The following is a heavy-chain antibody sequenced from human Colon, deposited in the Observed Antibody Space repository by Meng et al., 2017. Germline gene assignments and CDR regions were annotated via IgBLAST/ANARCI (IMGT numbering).Heavy chain of an antibody. CDR3: ASGRKYCSSTSCYGQFDY. CDR2: IYHSGST. Sequence: QVQLQESGPGLVKPSGTLSLTCAVSGDSISSSNWWSWVRQPPGKGLEWIGEIYHSGSTNYNPSLKSRVTISVDKSKNQFSLKLSSVTAADTAVYYCASGRKYCSSTSCYGQFDYWGQGTLVTVSS. V-gene: IGHV4-4*02. J-gene: IGHJ4*02. CDR1: GDSISSSNW. D-gene: IGHD2-2*01.